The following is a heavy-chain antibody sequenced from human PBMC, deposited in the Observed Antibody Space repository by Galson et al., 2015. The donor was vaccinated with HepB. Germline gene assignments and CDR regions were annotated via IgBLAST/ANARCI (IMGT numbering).Heavy chain of an antibody. Sequence: QSGAEVNKPGESLSISCKGSGYSFSSYWISWGRQMPGKGLEWMGKIGPSDSYTNYSPSFQGNVTITVDRSISTAYLQWSSLKASDTAMYYCARPDGFGELSDYWGQGTLVTVSS. CDR3: ARPDGFGELSDY. CDR2: IGPSDSYT. D-gene: IGHD3-10*01. CDR1: GYSFSSYW. J-gene: IGHJ4*02. V-gene: IGHV5-10-1*01.